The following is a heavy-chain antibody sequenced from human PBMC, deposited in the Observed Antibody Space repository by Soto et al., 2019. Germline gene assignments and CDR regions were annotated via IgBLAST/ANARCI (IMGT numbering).Heavy chain of an antibody. V-gene: IGHV3-23*01. CDR1: GFTFSSYA. Sequence: EVQLLESGGGLVQPGGSLRLSCAASGFTFSSYAMTWVRQAPGKGLEWVSAIIGSGGSTYYADSVKGRFTISRDNSKNTLELQVNGLGAEDTAVYCCAKDTGLGGTGSLCFDSWGQGTLVTVSS. D-gene: IGHD1-1*01. CDR2: IIGSGGST. CDR3: AKDTGLGGTGSLCFDS. J-gene: IGHJ4*02.